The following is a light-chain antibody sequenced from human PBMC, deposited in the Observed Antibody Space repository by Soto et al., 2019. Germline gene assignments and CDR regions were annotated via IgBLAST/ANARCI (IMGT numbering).Light chain of an antibody. CDR3: QQFSSYPLT. CDR2: DAS. V-gene: IGKV3D-20*01. CDR1: QTVNNNY. J-gene: IGKJ4*01. Sequence: EIVLTQSPDTLSLSPGERATLSCRASQTVNNNYVAWYQQKPGLAPRLLIYDASSRATGIPDKFSGSGSGTDFTLTISRLEPEDSAVYYCQQFSSYPLTFGGGTKVDIK.